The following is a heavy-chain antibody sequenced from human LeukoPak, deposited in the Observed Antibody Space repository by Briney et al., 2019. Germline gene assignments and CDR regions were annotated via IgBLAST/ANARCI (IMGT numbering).Heavy chain of an antibody. CDR2: IYYSGST. V-gene: IGHV4-39*07. D-gene: IGHD3-10*01. CDR3: ARVGRYYGSGSYPLDY. J-gene: IGHJ4*02. Sequence: SETLSLTCTVSGGSISSSSYYWGWIRQPPGKGLEWIGSIYYSGSTYYNPSLKSRVTISVDTSKNQFSLNLSPSTASGTSVYSCARVGRYYGSGSYPLDYWGQGTLVTVSS. CDR1: GGSISSSSYY.